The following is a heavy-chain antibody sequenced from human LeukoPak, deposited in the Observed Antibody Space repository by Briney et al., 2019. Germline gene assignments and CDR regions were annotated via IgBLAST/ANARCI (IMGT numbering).Heavy chain of an antibody. J-gene: IGHJ4*02. V-gene: IGHV4-59*08. D-gene: IGHD5-18*01. CDR2: IYYSGST. CDR1: GGSISSYY. CDR3: ARLIRGYSYGNFDY. Sequence: SETLSLTCTVSGGSISSYYWSWIRQPPGKGLEWIGYIYYSGSTNYNPSLKSRVTISVDTSKNQSSLKLSSVTAADTAVYYCARLIRGYSYGNFDYWGQGTLVTVSS.